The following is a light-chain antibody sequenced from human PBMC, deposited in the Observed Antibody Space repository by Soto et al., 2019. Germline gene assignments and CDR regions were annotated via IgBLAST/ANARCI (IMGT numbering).Light chain of an antibody. J-gene: IGKJ1*01. CDR1: QSISSY. CDR2: AAS. V-gene: IGKV1-39*01. CDR3: QQSYSTPRT. Sequence: DIQMTQSPSSLSGSVGDRVTITCRASQSISSYLNWYQQKPGKAPKLLIYAASSLQSGVPSRFSGSGSGTEFTLTISSLQPEDFATYYCQQSYSTPRTFGQGTKVDIK.